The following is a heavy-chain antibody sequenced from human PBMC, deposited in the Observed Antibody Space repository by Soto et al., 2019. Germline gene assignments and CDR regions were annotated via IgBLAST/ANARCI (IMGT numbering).Heavy chain of an antibody. CDR3: ARGSRIRFLEWLLGNWFDP. V-gene: IGHV4-34*01. Sequence: KPSETLSLTCAVYGGSFSGYYWSWIRQPPGKGLEWIGEINHSGSTNYNPSLKSRVTISVDTSKNQFSLKLSSVTAADTAVYYCARGSRIRFLEWLLGNWFDPWGQGTLVTVSS. CDR2: INHSGST. CDR1: GGSFSGYY. J-gene: IGHJ5*02. D-gene: IGHD3-3*01.